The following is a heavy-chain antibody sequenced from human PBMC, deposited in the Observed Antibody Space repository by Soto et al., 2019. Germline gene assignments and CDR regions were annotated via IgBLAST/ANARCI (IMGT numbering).Heavy chain of an antibody. CDR3: AKGDNLGPKTGYAFDP. CDR1: GDSVSSNTAS. V-gene: IGHV6-1*01. CDR2: TYFRSRWYN. D-gene: IGHD5-12*01. J-gene: IGHJ5*02. Sequence: SQTLSLTCAISGDSVSSNTASWNWIRQSPSRGLEWLGRTYFRSRWYNDYAVSVKSRIIINPDTSNNQFSLQLNSVTPEDTAVYFCAKGDNLGPKTGYAFDPWGQGSMVTVSS.